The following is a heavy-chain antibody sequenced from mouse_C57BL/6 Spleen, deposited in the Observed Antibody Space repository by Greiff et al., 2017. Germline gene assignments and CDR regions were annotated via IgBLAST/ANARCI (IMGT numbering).Heavy chain of an antibody. J-gene: IGHJ3*01. V-gene: IGHV1-80*01. CDR2: IYPGDGDT. CDR1: GYAFSSYW. CDR3: ARGKTAQVFWFAY. D-gene: IGHD3-2*02. Sequence: QVQLQQSGAELVKPGASVKISCKASGYAFSSYWMNWVKQRPGKGLEWIGQIYPGDGDTNYNGKFKGKATLTADKSSSTAYMQLSSLTSEDSAVYFCARGKTAQVFWFAYWGQGTLVTVSA.